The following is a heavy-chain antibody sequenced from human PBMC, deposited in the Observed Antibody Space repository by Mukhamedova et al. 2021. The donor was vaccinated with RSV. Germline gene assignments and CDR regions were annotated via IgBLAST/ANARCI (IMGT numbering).Heavy chain of an antibody. V-gene: IGHV3-33*01. D-gene: IGHD1-26*01. CDR2: WFNGKNE. CDR3: ARGPYSGVYMSAFDI. J-gene: IGHJ3*02. Sequence: WFNGKNEQYADSVKGRFTISRDNFKSTLDLQMSSLRAEDTAVYYCARGPYSGVYMSAFDIWGQGTLVTVSS.